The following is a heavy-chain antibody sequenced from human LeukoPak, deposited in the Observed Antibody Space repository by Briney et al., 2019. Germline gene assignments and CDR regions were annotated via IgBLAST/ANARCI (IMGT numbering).Heavy chain of an antibody. J-gene: IGHJ5*02. CDR1: GGSISSYY. V-gene: IGHV4-59*06. CDR2: IYYSGST. Sequence: SETLSLTCTVSGGSISSYYWSWIRQHPGKGLEWIGYIYYSGSTYYNPSLKSRVTISVDTSKNQFSLKLSSVTAADTAVYYCARSMVRGVIIKGFDPWGQGTLVTVSS. CDR3: ARSMVRGVIIKGFDP. D-gene: IGHD3-10*01.